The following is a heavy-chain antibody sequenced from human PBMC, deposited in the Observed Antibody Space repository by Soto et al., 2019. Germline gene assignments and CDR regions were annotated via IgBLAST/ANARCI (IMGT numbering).Heavy chain of an antibody. Sequence: SETLSLTCAVSGGSISSGGYSWSWIRQPPGKGLEWIGYIYHSGSTYYNPSLKSRVTISVDRSKNQFSLKLSSVTAADTAVYYCARDLRAGNWFDPWGQGTLVTVSS. J-gene: IGHJ5*02. CDR1: GGSISSGGYS. V-gene: IGHV4-30-2*01. CDR3: ARDLRAGNWFDP. D-gene: IGHD6-19*01. CDR2: IYHSGST.